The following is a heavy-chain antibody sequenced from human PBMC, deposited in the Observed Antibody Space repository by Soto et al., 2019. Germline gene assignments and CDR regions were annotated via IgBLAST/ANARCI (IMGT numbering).Heavy chain of an antibody. D-gene: IGHD6-13*01. CDR3: EKYGRSLVHCDYYGMDV. J-gene: IGHJ6*02. Sequence: EVQLLESGGGLVQPGGSLRLSCAASGFTFSSYAMSWVRQAPGKGLEWVSAISGSGGSTYYADSVKGRFTISRDNDKNTLYLQMNSVSAEDTAVYYCEKYGRSLVHCDYYGMDVWGQGTTVTVSS. CDR2: ISGSGGST. CDR1: GFTFSSYA. V-gene: IGHV3-23*01.